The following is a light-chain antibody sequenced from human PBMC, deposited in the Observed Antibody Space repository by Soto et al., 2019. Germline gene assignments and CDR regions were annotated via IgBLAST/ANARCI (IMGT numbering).Light chain of an antibody. Sequence: DIQMTRSPSSLSASVGYIVAITCRASQSISSYLNWYQQKPGKAPKLLIYAASSLQSGVPSRFSGSGSGTDFTLTISSLQPEDFATYYCQQSYSTPSITFGQGTRLEI. CDR2: AAS. CDR3: QQSYSTPSIT. J-gene: IGKJ5*01. CDR1: QSISSY. V-gene: IGKV1-39*01.